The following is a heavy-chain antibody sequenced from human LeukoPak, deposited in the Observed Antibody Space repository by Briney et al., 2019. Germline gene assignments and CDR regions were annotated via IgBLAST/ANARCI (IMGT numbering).Heavy chain of an antibody. D-gene: IGHD1-26*01. CDR3: AKEEQVGAFDY. CDR2: ISYDGSNK. J-gene: IGHJ4*02. CDR1: GFTFSSYG. V-gene: IGHV3-30*18. Sequence: PGGSLRFSCAASGFTFSSYGMHGVRQAPGKGLEWVAVISYDGSNKYYADSVKGRFTISRDNSKNALYLQMNSLRAEDTAVYYCAKEEQVGAFDYWGQGTLVTVSS.